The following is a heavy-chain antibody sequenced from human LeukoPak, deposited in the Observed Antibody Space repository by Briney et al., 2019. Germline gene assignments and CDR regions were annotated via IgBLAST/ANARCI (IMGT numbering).Heavy chain of an antibody. J-gene: IGHJ4*02. V-gene: IGHV4-31*03. Sequence: PSQTLSLTCTVSGGSISSGGYYWRWIRQHPGKGLEWIVYIYYSGSTYYNPSLKSRVTISVDTSKNQFSLKLSSVTAADTAVYYCARSVVYDSSGYYSFFDYWGQGTLVTVSS. D-gene: IGHD3-22*01. CDR3: ARSVVYDSSGYYSFFDY. CDR1: GGSISSGGYY. CDR2: IYYSGST.